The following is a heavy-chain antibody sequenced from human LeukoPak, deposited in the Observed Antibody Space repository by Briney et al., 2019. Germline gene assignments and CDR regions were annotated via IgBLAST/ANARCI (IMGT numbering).Heavy chain of an antibody. V-gene: IGHV3-33*01. CDR3: ARDRVDTDMVYFDY. D-gene: IGHD5-18*01. CDR1: GFTFSNYG. Sequence: GGSLRLSCAPSGFTFSNYGMDWVRQAPGKGLEWVAVIWYDGSNKYYADSVKGRFTISRDNAENTLYLQMNSLRAEDTAVYYCARDRVDTDMVYFDYWGQGTLVTVSS. J-gene: IGHJ4*02. CDR2: IWYDGSNK.